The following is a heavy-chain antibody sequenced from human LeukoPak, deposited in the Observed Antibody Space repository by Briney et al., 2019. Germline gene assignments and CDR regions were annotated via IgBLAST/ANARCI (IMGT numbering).Heavy chain of an antibody. V-gene: IGHV3-21*04. CDR1: GFTFSSYS. CDR3: AKAPHGVVWFGEYYFDY. D-gene: IGHD3-10*01. J-gene: IGHJ4*02. Sequence: GGSLRLSCAATGFTFSSYSMNWVRQAPGKGLEWVSSISSSSSYIYYADSVKGRFTISRDNAKNSLYLQMNSLRAEDTAVYYCAKAPHGVVWFGEYYFDYWGQGTLVTVSS. CDR2: ISSSSSYI.